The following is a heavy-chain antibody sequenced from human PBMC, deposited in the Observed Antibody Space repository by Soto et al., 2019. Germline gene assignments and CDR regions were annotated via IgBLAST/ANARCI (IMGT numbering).Heavy chain of an antibody. J-gene: IGHJ3*02. CDR1: GFAFSSHP. Sequence: GGSLRLSCAASGFAFSSHPMSWVRQAPEKGLEWVAGISDGGDLTYNADSVRGRLTIPRDNSRNTLYLQMNSLRAEDTAVYYCARRVIGSSRAFDIWGQGTMVTVSS. D-gene: IGHD3-10*01. CDR2: ISDGGDLT. CDR3: ARRVIGSSRAFDI. V-gene: IGHV3-23*01.